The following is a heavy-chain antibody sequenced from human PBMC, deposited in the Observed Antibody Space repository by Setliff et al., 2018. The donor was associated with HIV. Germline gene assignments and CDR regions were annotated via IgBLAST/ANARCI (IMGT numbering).Heavy chain of an antibody. Sequence: GASVKVSCKSSGGSFNTYAINWVRQAPGQGLEWMGGIISIFDKANYAQKFHGRLTITADDSTRTVYMELNSLGSGDTAVYYCEGGGVRGYSYCEAFDIWGQGTLVTVSS. J-gene: IGHJ3*02. D-gene: IGHD5-18*01. CDR3: EGGGVRGYSYCEAFDI. CDR2: IISIFDKA. V-gene: IGHV1-69*13. CDR1: GGSFNTYA.